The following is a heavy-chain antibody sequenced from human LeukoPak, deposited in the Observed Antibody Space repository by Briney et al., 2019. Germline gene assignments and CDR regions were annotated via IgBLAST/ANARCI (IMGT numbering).Heavy chain of an antibody. CDR2: IWYDGNNK. CDR3: AKDDYGGNSGMDY. CDR1: GFTFSSYG. D-gene: IGHD4-23*01. V-gene: IGHV3-33*06. Sequence: PGGSLRLSCAASGFTFSSYGMHWVRQAPGKGLEGVAVIWYDGNNKYYADSVKGRFTISRDNSKNTMYLQMNSLRAADTAVYYCAKDDYGGNSGMDYWGQGPLVTVSS. J-gene: IGHJ4*02.